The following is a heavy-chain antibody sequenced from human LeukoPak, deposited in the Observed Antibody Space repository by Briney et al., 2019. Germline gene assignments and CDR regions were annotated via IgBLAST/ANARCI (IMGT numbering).Heavy chain of an antibody. CDR3: VRENYHAFDF. V-gene: IGHV3-30-3*01. J-gene: IGHJ3*01. CDR1: GFTFSTYP. D-gene: IGHD5-24*01. Sequence: GGSLRLSCAASGFTFSTYPMHWVRQAPGQGLEWVAVISYDGSNKYYADSVKGRFTISRDNSKNTLYLQMNSLRAEDTAVYYCVRENYHAFDFWGRGTMVTVSS. CDR2: ISYDGSNK.